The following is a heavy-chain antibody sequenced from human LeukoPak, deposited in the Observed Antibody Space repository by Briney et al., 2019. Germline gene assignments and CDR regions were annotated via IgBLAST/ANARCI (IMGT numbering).Heavy chain of an antibody. CDR3: ARDRYGRNYGMDV. Sequence: AGGSLRLSCAASGFTVSSNYMSWVRQAPGKGLEWVSVIYSGGSTYYADSVKGRFTISRDNSKNTLYLQMNSLRAEDTAVYYCARDRYGRNYGMDVWGQGTTVTVSS. D-gene: IGHD1-14*01. J-gene: IGHJ6*02. CDR1: GFTVSSNY. CDR2: IYSGGST. V-gene: IGHV3-53*01.